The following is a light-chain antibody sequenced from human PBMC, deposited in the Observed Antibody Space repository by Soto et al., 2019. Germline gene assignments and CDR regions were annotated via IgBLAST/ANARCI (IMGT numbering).Light chain of an antibody. Sequence: EIVLTQSPGTLSLAPGERATLSCRASQSVSSSYLAWYQQKPCQAPRLLIYGASSRATGIPDRFSGSGSGTDFTLTSSSPEHEDFAVYYCQQYGSSPPKYTFGQGTKLEIK. CDR2: GAS. CDR3: QQYGSSPPKYT. V-gene: IGKV3-20*01. CDR1: QSVSSSY. J-gene: IGKJ2*01.